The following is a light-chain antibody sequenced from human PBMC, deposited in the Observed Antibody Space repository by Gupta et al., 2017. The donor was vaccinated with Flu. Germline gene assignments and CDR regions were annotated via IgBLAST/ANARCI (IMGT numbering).Light chain of an antibody. CDR3: QQYSSYSGYS. CDR2: QAS. J-gene: IGKJ2*03. V-gene: IGKV1-5*03. Sequence: STLSASVGDRVTITCRASQTINSWLAWYQQKPGKAPKLLIYQASILESGVPSRFSGSGSGTDFTLTISCLQPDDFAAYYCQQYSSYSGYSFGQGTKVEIK. CDR1: QTINSW.